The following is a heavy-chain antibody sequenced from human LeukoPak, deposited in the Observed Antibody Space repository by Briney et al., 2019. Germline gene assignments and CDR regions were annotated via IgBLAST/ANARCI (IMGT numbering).Heavy chain of an antibody. CDR1: GFTFSSYA. Sequence: GGSLRLSCAASGFTFSSYAMHWVRQAPGKGLEWVAVISYDGSNKYYADSVKGRFTVSRDNSKNTLYLQMNSLRAEDTAVYYCATAVASSSGWYADYWDQGTLVTVSS. D-gene: IGHD6-19*01. CDR3: ATAVASSSGWYADY. J-gene: IGHJ4*02. CDR2: ISYDGSNK. V-gene: IGHV3-30-3*01.